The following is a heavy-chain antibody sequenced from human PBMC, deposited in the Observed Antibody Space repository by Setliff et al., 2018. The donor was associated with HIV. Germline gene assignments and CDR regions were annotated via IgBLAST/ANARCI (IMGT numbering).Heavy chain of an antibody. D-gene: IGHD4-17*01. Sequence: TSETLSLTCTVSGPSINIHYWSWIRQSPGKAFEWIGYIYSTGSTNYNPSLQSRVTISMVASRNQFSLKVTSGTAADTAVYYCAKGAGFYGDYTFDHWGKGRQVTVSS. CDR3: AKGAGFYGDYTFDH. J-gene: IGHJ4*02. V-gene: IGHV4-59*11. CDR1: GPSINIHY. CDR2: IYSTGST.